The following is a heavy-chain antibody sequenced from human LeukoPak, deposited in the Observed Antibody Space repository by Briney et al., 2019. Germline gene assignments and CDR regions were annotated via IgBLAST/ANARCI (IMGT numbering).Heavy chain of an antibody. CDR2: INHTGIT. CDR1: GASFSAYY. CDR3: ARRTRFGDFIDY. D-gene: IGHD3-10*01. V-gene: IGHV4-34*01. J-gene: IGHJ4*02. Sequence: SETLSLTCAVSGASFSAYYWSWIRQPPEKGLEWLGEINHTGITDYNPSLKNRVTISVDTSKNQFSLRLSSVTAADSAVYYCARRTRFGDFIDYWGQGTLVTVSS.